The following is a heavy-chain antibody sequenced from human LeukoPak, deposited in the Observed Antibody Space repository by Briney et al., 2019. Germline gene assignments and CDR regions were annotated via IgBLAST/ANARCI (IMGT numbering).Heavy chain of an antibody. V-gene: IGHV3-48*03. CDR2: ISSSGSTI. Sequence: GGSLRLSCAASGFTSSSYEMNWVRQAPGKGLEWVSYISSSGSTIYYADSVKGRFTISRDNSKNTLYLQMNSLRAEDTAVYYCAKDLARQDTAMVLEYWGQGTLVTVSS. CDR1: GFTSSSYE. CDR3: AKDLARQDTAMVLEY. J-gene: IGHJ4*02. D-gene: IGHD5-18*01.